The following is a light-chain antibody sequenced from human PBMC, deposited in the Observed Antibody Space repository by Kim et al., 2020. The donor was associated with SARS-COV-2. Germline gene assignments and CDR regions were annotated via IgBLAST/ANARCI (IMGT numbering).Light chain of an antibody. V-gene: IGKV3-15*01. CDR3: QQYHNWPPWT. J-gene: IGKJ1*01. CDR1: QSVSSN. CDR2: GAS. Sequence: SPGERATLSCRASQSVSSNLAWYQHKPGQAPRLLIYGASTRATGIPARFSGSGSGTEFTLTISSLQSEDFALYYCQQYHNWPPWTFGQGTKLEI.